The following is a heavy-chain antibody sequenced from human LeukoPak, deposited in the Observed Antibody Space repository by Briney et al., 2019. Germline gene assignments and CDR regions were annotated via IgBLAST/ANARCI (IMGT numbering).Heavy chain of an antibody. V-gene: IGHV3-9*01. CDR2: ISWNSGSI. J-gene: IGHJ4*02. CDR3: AIFDGFDY. D-gene: IGHD3-9*01. Sequence: GRSLRLSCAASGFTFDDYAMHWVRQPPGKGLEWVSGISWNSGSIGYADSVEGRFTISRDNAKNSLYLQMNSLRAEDTALYYCAIFDGFDYWGQGTLVTVSS. CDR1: GFTFDDYA.